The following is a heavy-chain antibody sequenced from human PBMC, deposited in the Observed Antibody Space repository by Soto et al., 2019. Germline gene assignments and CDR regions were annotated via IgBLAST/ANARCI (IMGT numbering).Heavy chain of an antibody. J-gene: IGHJ4*02. V-gene: IGHV1-18*01. CDR1: GYTFTSYG. Sequence: GASVKVSCKASGYTFTSYGISWVRQAPGQGLEWMGWISAYNGNTNYAQKLQGRVTMTTDTSTSMELRSLRSDDTAVYYCARDLHGDPYYWGQGTLVTVSS. D-gene: IGHD4-17*01. CDR3: ARDLHGDPYY. CDR2: ISAYNGNT.